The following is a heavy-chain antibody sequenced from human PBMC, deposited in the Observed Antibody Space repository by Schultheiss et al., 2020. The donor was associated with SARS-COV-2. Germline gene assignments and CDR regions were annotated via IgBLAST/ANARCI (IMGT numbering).Heavy chain of an antibody. CDR3: ARARDSYYDSSGYYLDY. CDR1: GFTFSSYA. Sequence: GGSLRLSCAASGFTFSSYAMSWVRQAPGKGLEWVSYISSSSSTIYYADSVKGRFTISRDNAKNSLYLQMNSLRAEDTAVYYCARARDSYYDSSGYYLDYWGQGTLVTVSS. V-gene: IGHV3-48*01. CDR2: ISSSSSTI. J-gene: IGHJ4*02. D-gene: IGHD3-22*01.